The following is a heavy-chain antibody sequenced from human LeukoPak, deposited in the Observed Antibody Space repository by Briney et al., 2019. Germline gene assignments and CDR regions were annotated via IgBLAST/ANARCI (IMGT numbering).Heavy chain of an antibody. J-gene: IGHJ4*02. CDR2: ISGSGGST. D-gene: IGHD5-24*01. CDR1: GFTFSSYA. CDR3: VRDGDAYNFDF. Sequence: GGSLRLSCAASGFTFSSYAMSWVRQAPGKGLEWVSAISGSGGSTYYADSVKARFTISRDNARNTLSLHMISLRAEDTAVYFCVRDGDAYNFDFWGQGVLVTVSS. V-gene: IGHV3-23*01.